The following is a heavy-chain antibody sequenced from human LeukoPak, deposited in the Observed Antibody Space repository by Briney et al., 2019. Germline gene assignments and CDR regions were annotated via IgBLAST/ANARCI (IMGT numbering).Heavy chain of an antibody. J-gene: IGHJ4*02. V-gene: IGHV1-69*04. CDR2: IIPILGIA. CDR1: GGTFSSYA. CDR3: ARGWISGDVSEYYFEI. D-gene: IGHD5/OR15-5a*01. Sequence: SVKVSCKASGGTFSSYAISWVRQAPGQGLEWMGRIIPILGIANYAQKFQGRVTITADKSTSTACMELSSLRSEDTAVYYCARGWISGDVSEYYFEIWGQGTLVTVSS.